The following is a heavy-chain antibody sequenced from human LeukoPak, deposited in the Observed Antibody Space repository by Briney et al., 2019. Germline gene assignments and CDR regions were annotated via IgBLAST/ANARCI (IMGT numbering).Heavy chain of an antibody. D-gene: IGHD3-22*01. V-gene: IGHV3-15*07. CDR3: ATDFYDST. Sequence: GGSLRLSCAASGFTFSSYGMHWVRQAPGKGLEWVGRIRSNSDGGTIDYAAPVKGRFTLSRDDSKTTLYLQMNSLQTEDTAVYYCATDFYDSTWGQGTLVTVSS. CDR2: IRSNSDGGTI. J-gene: IGHJ5*02. CDR1: GFTFSSYG.